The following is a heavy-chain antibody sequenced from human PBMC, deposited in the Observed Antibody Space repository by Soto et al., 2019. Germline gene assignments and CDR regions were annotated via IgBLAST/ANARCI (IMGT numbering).Heavy chain of an antibody. CDR3: VRPNFGALTHFDF. J-gene: IGHJ4*02. CDR1: GYTFTNYW. CDR2: IFPGDSDT. D-gene: IGHD3-16*01. V-gene: IGHV5-51*01. Sequence: PGESLKISCKAIGYTFTNYWIGWVRQTPGKGLEWMGIIFPGDSDTRYNPSFEGQVTVSADESISTAYLQWNTLKASDTAMYYCVRPNFGALTHFDFWGQGTLVTAPQ.